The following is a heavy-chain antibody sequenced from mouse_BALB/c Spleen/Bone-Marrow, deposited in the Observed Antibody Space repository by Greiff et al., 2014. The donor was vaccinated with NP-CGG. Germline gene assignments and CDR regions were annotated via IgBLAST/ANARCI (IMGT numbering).Heavy chain of an antibody. D-gene: IGHD2-4*01. CDR1: GFTFSSYG. CDR3: ARDMITTRGFAY. J-gene: IGHJ3*01. CDR2: INSNGGSI. V-gene: IGHV5-6-3*01. Sequence: DVMLVESGGGLVQPGGSLKLSCAASGFTFSSYGMSWVRQTPDKRLELVATINSNGGSIYYPDSVKGRFTISRDNAKNTLYLQMSSLKSEDTAMYYCARDMITTRGFAYWGQGTLVTVSA.